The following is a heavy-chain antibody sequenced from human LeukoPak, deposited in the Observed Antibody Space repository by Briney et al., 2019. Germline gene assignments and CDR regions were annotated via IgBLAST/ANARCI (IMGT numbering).Heavy chain of an antibody. Sequence: GGSLRLSCAASGLAFSAYKMHWVRQAPRKGLVWVSRISTDGYTTDYADFVQGRFTASRDNAKNTLYLQMNSLRAEDTAVYYCARTTSTYYYGSGSYSRTAYYYYYGMDVWGQGTTVTVSS. CDR2: ISTDGYTT. D-gene: IGHD3-10*01. V-gene: IGHV3-74*01. J-gene: IGHJ6*02. CDR3: ARTTSTYYYGSGSYSRTAYYYYYGMDV. CDR1: GLAFSAYK.